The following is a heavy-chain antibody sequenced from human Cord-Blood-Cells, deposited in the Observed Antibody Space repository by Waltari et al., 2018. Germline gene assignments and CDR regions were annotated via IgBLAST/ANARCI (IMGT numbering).Heavy chain of an antibody. Sequence: QVQLQQWGAGLLKPSETLSLTCAVYGGSFSGYYWSWIRQPPGKGLEWIGEINHSGSTNYNPSLKSLVTISVDTSKNQFSLKLSSVTAADTAVYYCARGGGYCSSTSCFVKSYYYYGMDVWGQGTTVTVSS. CDR2: INHSGST. J-gene: IGHJ6*02. V-gene: IGHV4-34*01. CDR3: ARGGGYCSSTSCFVKSYYYYGMDV. CDR1: GGSFSGYY. D-gene: IGHD2-2*01.